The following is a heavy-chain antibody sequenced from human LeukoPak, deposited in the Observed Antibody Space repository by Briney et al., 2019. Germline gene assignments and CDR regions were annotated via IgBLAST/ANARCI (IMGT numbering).Heavy chain of an antibody. CDR1: GGSISSSSYY. J-gene: IGHJ6*03. Sequence: KPSETLSLTCTVSGGSISSSSYYWGWIRQPPGKGLEWIGSIYYSGSTYYDPSLKSRVTMSVDTSKNQFSLKLSSVTAADTAVYYCARVGRYSSSWNYYYYYYMDVWGKGTTVTVSS. CDR2: IYYSGST. V-gene: IGHV4-39*07. CDR3: ARVGRYSSSWNYYYYYYMDV. D-gene: IGHD6-13*01.